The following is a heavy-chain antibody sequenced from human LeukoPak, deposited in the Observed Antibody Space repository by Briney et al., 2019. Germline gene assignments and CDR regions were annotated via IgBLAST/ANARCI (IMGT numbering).Heavy chain of an antibody. J-gene: IGHJ4*02. Sequence: GGSLRLSCAASGFTFSSYSMNWVRQAPGKGLEWVSSISSSSSYIYYADSVKRRFTISRDNAKNSLYLQMNSLRAEDTAVYYCARDGGSLGHYWGQGTLVTVSS. CDR3: ARDGGSLGHY. CDR2: ISSSSSYI. D-gene: IGHD3-16*01. V-gene: IGHV3-21*01. CDR1: GFTFSSYS.